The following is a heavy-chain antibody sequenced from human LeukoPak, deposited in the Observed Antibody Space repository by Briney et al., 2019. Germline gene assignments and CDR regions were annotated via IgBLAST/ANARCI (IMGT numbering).Heavy chain of an antibody. J-gene: IGHJ4*02. CDR3: ARVSTRYSSVPFYC. CDR2: INHSGST. CDR1: GVSFSGYY. V-gene: IGHV4-34*01. D-gene: IGHD6-19*01. Sequence: SETLSLTCAVYGVSFSGYYWSWIRQPPGKGLEWIGEINHSGSTNYNPSLKSRVTISVDTSKNQFSLKLSSVTAADTAVYYCARVSTRYSSVPFYCWGQGTLVTVSS.